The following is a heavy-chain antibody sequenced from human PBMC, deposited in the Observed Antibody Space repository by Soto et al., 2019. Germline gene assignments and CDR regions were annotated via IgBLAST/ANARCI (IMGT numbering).Heavy chain of an antibody. Sequence: VHLVQSEAEVRKPGSSVNVSCKASGGTFTNYIITWVRQAPGQGLEWMGDIIPIFGTTNYAQKFQGRLTMTADKSTTTAYMELTGLRFEDTAVYFCARVSYGDYGLDFWGQGTLVTVSS. J-gene: IGHJ4*01. V-gene: IGHV1-69*06. CDR1: GGTFTNYI. CDR2: IIPIFGTT. CDR3: ARVSYGDYGLDF. D-gene: IGHD4-17*01.